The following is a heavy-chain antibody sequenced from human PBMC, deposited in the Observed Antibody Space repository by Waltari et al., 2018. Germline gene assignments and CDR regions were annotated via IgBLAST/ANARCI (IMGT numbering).Heavy chain of an antibody. Sequence: QVQLQESGPGLVKPSETLSLTCAVSGYSISSGYYWGWIRQPPGKGLEWIGSIYQSGRTYYNPSLKSRVTISVDTSKNQFSLKLSSVTAADTAVYYCARVKLIAVADSNWFDPWGQGTLVTVSS. CDR3: ARVKLIAVADSNWFDP. J-gene: IGHJ5*02. CDR1: GYSISSGYY. CDR2: IYQSGRT. D-gene: IGHD6-19*01. V-gene: IGHV4-38-2*01.